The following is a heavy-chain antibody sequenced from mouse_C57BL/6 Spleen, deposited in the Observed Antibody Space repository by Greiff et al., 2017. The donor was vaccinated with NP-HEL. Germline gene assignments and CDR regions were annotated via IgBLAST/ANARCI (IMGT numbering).Heavy chain of an antibody. J-gene: IGHJ2*01. CDR3: ANRGPYYFDY. D-gene: IGHD3-1*01. Sequence: QVQLQQPGAELVKPGASVKLSCKASGYTFTSYWMQWVKQRPGQGLEWIGEIDPSDSYTNYNQKFKGKATLTVDTSSSTAYMQLSSLTSEDSAVYYCANRGPYYFDYWGQGTTLTVSS. V-gene: IGHV1-50*01. CDR2: IDPSDSYT. CDR1: GYTFTSYW.